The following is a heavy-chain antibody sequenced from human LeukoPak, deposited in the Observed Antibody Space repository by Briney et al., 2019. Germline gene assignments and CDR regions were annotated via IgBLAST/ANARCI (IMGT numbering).Heavy chain of an antibody. V-gene: IGHV3-64*01. CDR1: RFTFSSYA. D-gene: IGHD3-3*01. CDR3: ARSMLRFLEWLPVDY. Sequence: GGSLRLSCAASRFTFSSYAMHWFRQAPGKGLECVSAISSNGGSTYYANSVKGRFTISRDNSKNTLYLQMGSLRAEDMAVYYCARSMLRFLEWLPVDYWGQGTLVTVSS. CDR2: ISSNGGST. J-gene: IGHJ4*02.